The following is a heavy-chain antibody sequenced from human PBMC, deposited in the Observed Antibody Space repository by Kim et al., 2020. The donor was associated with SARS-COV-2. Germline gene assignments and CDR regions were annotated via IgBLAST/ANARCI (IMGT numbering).Heavy chain of an antibody. D-gene: IGHD5-12*01. J-gene: IGHJ6*02. CDR1: GYTFTSYG. CDR3: ARDLPPERWLRIGIGDYYGMDV. Sequence: ASVKVSCKASGYTFTSYGISWVRQAPGQGLEWMGWISAYNGNTNYAQKLQGRVTMTTDTSTSTAYMELRSLRSDDTAVYYCARDLPPERWLRIGIGDYYGMDVWGQGTTVTVSS. CDR2: ISAYNGNT. V-gene: IGHV1-18*04.